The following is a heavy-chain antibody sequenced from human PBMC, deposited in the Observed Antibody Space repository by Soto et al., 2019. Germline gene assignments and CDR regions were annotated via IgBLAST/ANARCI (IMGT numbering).Heavy chain of an antibody. CDR2: IYYSGST. V-gene: IGHV4-59*01. CDR3: ARRRGPTFDF. Sequence: PSETLSLTCTVSGGSISSYYWSWIRQPPGKGLEWIGYIYYSGSTNYNPSLKSRVTISVDTSKNQFSLKLSSVTAADTAVYYCARRRGPTFDFWGQGTLVTVSS. CDR1: GGSISSYY. D-gene: IGHD3-10*01. J-gene: IGHJ4*02.